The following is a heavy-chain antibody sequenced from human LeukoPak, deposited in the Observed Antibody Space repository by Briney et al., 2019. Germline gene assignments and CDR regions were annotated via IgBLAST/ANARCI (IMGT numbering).Heavy chain of an antibody. CDR2: ISSSSGYI. V-gene: IGHV3-21*01. CDR1: GFTFRPYS. D-gene: IGHD5-18*01. CDR3: ARGKAGYSYFDY. J-gene: IGHJ4*02. Sequence: PGGSLRLSCAASGFTFRPYSMNWVRQAPGKGLEWVSSISSSSGYIHHADSVKGRFTISRDNAKNSLYLQMNSLTATDTAVYYCARGKAGYSYFDYWGQGTLVTVSS.